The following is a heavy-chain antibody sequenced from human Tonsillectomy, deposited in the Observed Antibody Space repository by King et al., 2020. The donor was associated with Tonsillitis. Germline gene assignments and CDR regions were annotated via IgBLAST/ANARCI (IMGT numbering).Heavy chain of an antibody. CDR1: GGSISSGGYS. CDR3: ARGDILTGSPPSLFPV. V-gene: IGHV4-30-4*07. CDR2: IYYSGST. Sequence: VQLQESGPGLVKPSQTLSLTCAVSGGSISSGGYSWSWIRQPPGKGLEWIGYIYYSGSTYYNPSLKSRVTISVDTSKNQFSLKLSSVTAADTAVYYCARGDILTGSPPSLFPVWGQGTLVTVSS. J-gene: IGHJ4*02. D-gene: IGHD3-9*01.